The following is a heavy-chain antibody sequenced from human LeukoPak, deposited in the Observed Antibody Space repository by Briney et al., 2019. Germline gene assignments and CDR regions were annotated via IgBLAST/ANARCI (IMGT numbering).Heavy chain of an antibody. J-gene: IGHJ3*02. CDR1: GFTFSSYS. CDR3: ARTGNRGDAFDI. CDR2: ISSSSSTI. Sequence: GGSLRLSCAASGFTFSSYSMNWVRQAPGKGLEWFSYISSSSSTIYYADSVKGRFTISRDNAKNSLYLQMNSLRAEDTAVYYCARTGNRGDAFDIWGQGTMVTVSS. V-gene: IGHV3-48*01. D-gene: IGHD1-14*01.